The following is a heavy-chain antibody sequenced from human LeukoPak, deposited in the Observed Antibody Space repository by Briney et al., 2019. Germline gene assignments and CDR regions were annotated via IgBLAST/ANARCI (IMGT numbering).Heavy chain of an antibody. CDR2: IYPGDSGT. Sequence: GESLKISCKGSGYSFTSYWIGWVRQMPGKGLEWMGIIYPGDSGTRYSPSFQGQVTISADKSINTAYLQWSSLRASDTAMYYCATQVTTGYYYYGMDVWGQGTTVTVSS. D-gene: IGHD4-17*01. J-gene: IGHJ6*02. V-gene: IGHV5-51*01. CDR1: GYSFTSYW. CDR3: ATQVTTGYYYYGMDV.